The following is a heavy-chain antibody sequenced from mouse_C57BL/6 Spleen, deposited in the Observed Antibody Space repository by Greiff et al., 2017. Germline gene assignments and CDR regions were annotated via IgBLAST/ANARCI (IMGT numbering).Heavy chain of an antibody. Sequence: QVQLQQSGAELMKPGASVKLSCTATGYTFTGYWIEWVKQRPGHGLEWIGEILPGSGSTNSNEQFTGKATLTADKSSNRAFMQLSSLTPEDDAIYYCARCRQLRLHGGFAYWGQGTLVTVSA. CDR2: ILPGSGST. CDR1: GYTFTGYW. J-gene: IGHJ3*01. V-gene: IGHV1-9*01. CDR3: ARCRQLRLHGGFAY. D-gene: IGHD3-2*02.